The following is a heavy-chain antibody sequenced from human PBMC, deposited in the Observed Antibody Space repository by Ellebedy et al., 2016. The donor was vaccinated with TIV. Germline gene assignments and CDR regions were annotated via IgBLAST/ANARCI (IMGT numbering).Heavy chain of an antibody. J-gene: IGHJ4*02. Sequence: GGSLRLSCAASGFTFSSYGMHWVRQAPGKGLEWVAVISYDGSNKYYAESVKGRFTISRDNSKNTLYLQMNSLRAEDTAVYYCARGGWYCSGGSCYHSEYWGQGTLVTVSS. V-gene: IGHV3-30*03. CDR3: ARGGWYCSGGSCYHSEY. CDR2: ISYDGSNK. D-gene: IGHD2-15*01. CDR1: GFTFSSYG.